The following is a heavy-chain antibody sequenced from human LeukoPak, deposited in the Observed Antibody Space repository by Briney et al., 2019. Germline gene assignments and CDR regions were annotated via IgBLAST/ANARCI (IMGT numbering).Heavy chain of an antibody. CDR1: GYTFTNYY. CDR3: ARALAQGGSFDLYYFDS. Sequence: ASVKVSCKASGYTFTNYYMHWVRQAPGQGLEWMGVFNPSGGSTSYAQKLQGRVTMARDTSTSTVYMELSSLRSEDTAVYYCARALAQGGSFDLYYFDSWGQGSLVTVSS. V-gene: IGHV1-46*01. J-gene: IGHJ4*02. D-gene: IGHD3-9*01. CDR2: FNPSGGST.